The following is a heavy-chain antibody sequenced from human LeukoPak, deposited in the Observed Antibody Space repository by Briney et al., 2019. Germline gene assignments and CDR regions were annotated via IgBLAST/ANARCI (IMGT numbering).Heavy chain of an antibody. V-gene: IGHV3-9*01. CDR1: GFTFHDHA. CDR2: ISWNSGSI. CDR3: TKDFGPEVGTTDF. Sequence: GGSLRLSCAASGFTFHDHAMHWVRQAPGKRLEWVSGISWNSGSIGYADSVKGRFTISRDNAKNSVDLQMNSLRAEDTALYYCTKDFGPEVGTTDFWGQGTLVTVSS. D-gene: IGHD1-26*01. J-gene: IGHJ4*02.